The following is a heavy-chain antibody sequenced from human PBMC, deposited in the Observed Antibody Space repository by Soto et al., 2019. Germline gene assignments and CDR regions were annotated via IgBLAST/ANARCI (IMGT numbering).Heavy chain of an antibody. Sequence: SETLCLTCTVSGGSISSGGYYWSWIRQHPWKGLEWIGYIYYSGSTYYNPSLKSRVTISVDTSKNQFSLKLSSVTAADTAVYYCASAGGVGANRNSAFDIWGQGTMVTVSS. V-gene: IGHV4-31*03. CDR2: IYYSGST. CDR3: ASAGGVGANRNSAFDI. J-gene: IGHJ3*02. CDR1: GGSISSGGYY. D-gene: IGHD1-26*01.